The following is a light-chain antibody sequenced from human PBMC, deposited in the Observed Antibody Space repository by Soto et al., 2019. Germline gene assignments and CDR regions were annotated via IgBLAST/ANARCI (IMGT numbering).Light chain of an antibody. J-gene: IGKJ2*01. V-gene: IGKV3-20*01. CDR2: GAS. CDR1: QSVSSSY. CDR3: QHYGSSPTP. Sequence: EIVLTQSPGTLSLSPGERATLSCRASQSVSSSYLAWYQQKRGQAPRLLIYGASSRATDIPDRFSGSGSGTDFTLTISRLEPEDFAMYFCQHYGSSPTPFGQGTKVEIK.